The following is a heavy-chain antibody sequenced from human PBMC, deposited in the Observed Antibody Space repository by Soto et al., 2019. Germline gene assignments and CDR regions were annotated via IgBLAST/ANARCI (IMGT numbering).Heavy chain of an antibody. CDR3: AKDYGSGSYYNNLDY. CDR1: GFAFSTYG. D-gene: IGHD3-10*01. J-gene: IGHJ4*02. V-gene: IGHV3-23*01. CDR2: ISGSGGVT. Sequence: EVQLLESGGGLVQPGGSLRLSCAASGFAFSTYGMSWVRQAPAKGLEWISGISGSGGVTKYGDSVKGRFTISRDNSKNTLFLLMNSLRAEDTAVYYCAKDYGSGSYYNNLDYWGQGTLVTVSS.